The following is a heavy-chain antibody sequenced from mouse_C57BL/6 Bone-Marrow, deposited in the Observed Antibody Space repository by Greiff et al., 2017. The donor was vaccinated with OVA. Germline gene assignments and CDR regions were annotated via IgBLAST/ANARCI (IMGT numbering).Heavy chain of an antibody. CDR2: IHPNSGST. CDR3: ARSPYYYGSSYDY. J-gene: IGHJ2*01. CDR1: GYTFTGYW. D-gene: IGHD1-1*01. Sequence: QVQLQQPGAELVKPGASVKLSCKASGYTFTGYWMHWVKQRPGQGLEWIGMIHPNSGSTNYNEKFKSKATLTVDKSSSTAYMQLSSLTSEDSAVYYGARSPYYYGSSYDYWGQGTTLTVSS. V-gene: IGHV1-64*01.